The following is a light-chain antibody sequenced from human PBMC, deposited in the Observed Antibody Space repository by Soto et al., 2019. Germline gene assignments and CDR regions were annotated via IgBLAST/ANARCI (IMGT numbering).Light chain of an antibody. CDR2: GAS. CDR3: QQYGSSPT. CDR1: QSVSNN. V-gene: IGKV3-20*01. Sequence: EILLTQSPATLSVSPVERAKLYFRASQSVSNNLAWYQQTPGQAPRLLIYGASNRATGIPDRFTGGGAGTGFTLTISRLEPEDSAVYYCQQYGSSPTCGGGTKGDI. J-gene: IGKJ4*01.